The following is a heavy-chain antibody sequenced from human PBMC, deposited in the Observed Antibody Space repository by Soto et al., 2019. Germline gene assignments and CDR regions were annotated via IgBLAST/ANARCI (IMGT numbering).Heavy chain of an antibody. CDR2: ISYDGSNT. CDR1: GFTFSSYG. V-gene: IGHV3-30*18. Sequence: GGSLRLSCAASGFTFSSYGMHWVRQAPGKGLEWVAIISYDGSNTYYADSVKGRFTISRDNSKNTLYLQMNSLRAEDTSVYYCAKEGGLSGSYYISSSYYFDYWGQGT. J-gene: IGHJ4*02. D-gene: IGHD1-26*01. CDR3: AKEGGLSGSYYISSSYYFDY.